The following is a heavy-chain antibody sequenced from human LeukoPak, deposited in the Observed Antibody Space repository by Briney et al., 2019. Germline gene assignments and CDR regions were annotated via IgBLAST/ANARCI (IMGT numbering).Heavy chain of an antibody. J-gene: IGHJ6*03. CDR1: GFTFSSYW. CDR2: INSDGSST. V-gene: IGHV3-74*01. CDR3: ARGRKPSGYYYYMDV. Sequence: GGSLRLSCAASGFTFSSYWMHWVRQAPGKGLVWVSRINSDGSSTSYADSVKGRFTISRDNSKNTLYLQMDSLSVADTTVHYCARGRKPSGYYYYMDVWGKGTTVTV.